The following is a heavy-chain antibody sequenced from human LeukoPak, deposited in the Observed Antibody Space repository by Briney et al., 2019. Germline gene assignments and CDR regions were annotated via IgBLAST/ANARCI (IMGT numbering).Heavy chain of an antibody. Sequence: PEGSLRLSCAASGFTFSSYSTNWVRQAPGKGLEWISSISSSSSYIYYADSVKGRFTIARHNSKNSLYLQMNSLRTEDTALYYCAKDARGGVIPYWGQGTLVTVSS. CDR2: ISSSSSYI. D-gene: IGHD3-16*01. J-gene: IGHJ4*02. CDR3: AKDARGGVIPY. V-gene: IGHV3-21*04. CDR1: GFTFSSYS.